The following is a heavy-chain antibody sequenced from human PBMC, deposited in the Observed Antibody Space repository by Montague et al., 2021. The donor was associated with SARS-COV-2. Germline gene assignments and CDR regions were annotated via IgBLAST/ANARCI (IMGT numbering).Heavy chain of an antibody. Sequence: CAISGDSVSSNSAGWNWIRQSPSRGLEWLGRTYYRSKWHNDFAVFVKSRITINPDTSKNQFSLQLNSVTPEDTAVYYCARGDCSSTSCYPTYFQHWGQGTLVTVSS. CDR2: TYYRSKWHN. CDR1: GDSVSSNSAG. D-gene: IGHD2-2*01. V-gene: IGHV6-1*01. J-gene: IGHJ1*01. CDR3: ARGDCSSTSCYPTYFQH.